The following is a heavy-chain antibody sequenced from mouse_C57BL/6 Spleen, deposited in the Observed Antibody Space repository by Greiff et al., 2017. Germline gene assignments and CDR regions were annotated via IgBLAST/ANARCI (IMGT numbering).Heavy chain of an antibody. J-gene: IGHJ3*01. Sequence: EVKVEESGGGLVKPGGSLKLSCAASGFTFSSYAMSWVRQTPEKRLEWVATISDGGSYTYYPDNVKGRFTISRDNAKNNLYLQMSHLKSEDTAMYYCARDRLRRKFAYWGQGTLVTVSA. CDR2: ISDGGSYT. CDR1: GFTFSSYA. D-gene: IGHD2-2*01. CDR3: ARDRLRRKFAY. V-gene: IGHV5-4*01.